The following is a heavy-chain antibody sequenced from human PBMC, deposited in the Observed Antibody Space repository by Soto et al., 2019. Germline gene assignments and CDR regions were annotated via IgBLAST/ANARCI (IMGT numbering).Heavy chain of an antibody. CDR1: GFTFRSFT. Sequence: GGSLRLSCAASGFTFRSFTMNWVRQAPGKGLEWVSTISSNSAYIYYTDALRGRFTISRDNAKNSLHLQMNSLRAEDTAVYYCTRDASRDSTARGWFDPWGPGTLVTVSS. CDR2: ISSNSAYI. D-gene: IGHD3-10*01. J-gene: IGHJ5*02. CDR3: TRDASRDSTARGWFDP. V-gene: IGHV3-21*01.